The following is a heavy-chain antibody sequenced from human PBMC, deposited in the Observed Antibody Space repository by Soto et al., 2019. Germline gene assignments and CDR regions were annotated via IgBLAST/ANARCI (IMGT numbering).Heavy chain of an antibody. Sequence: ASMKVSCKASGYTFTDSHIHWVRQAPGQGLEWMGFINPYTGDRNYAQRFQGRLTLTRETSITTAYMALTRLTSYDTAVYFCARPYDLVCDXWGQGTLVTVSX. V-gene: IGHV1-2*02. CDR2: INPYTGDR. CDR1: GYTFTDSH. CDR3: ARPYDLVCDX. D-gene: IGHD3-3*01. J-gene: IGHJ4*02.